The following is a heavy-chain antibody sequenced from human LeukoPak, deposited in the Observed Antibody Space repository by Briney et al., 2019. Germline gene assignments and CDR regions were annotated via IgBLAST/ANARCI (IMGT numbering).Heavy chain of an antibody. J-gene: IGHJ4*02. Sequence: GASVKVSCKASGGTFSSYAISWVRQAPGQGLEWMGGIIPIFGTANYAQKFQGRVTITTDESTSTAYMELSSLRSGDTAVYYCARVGEGAAKDWGQGTLVTVSS. CDR2: IIPIFGTA. D-gene: IGHD1-26*01. CDR1: GGTFSSYA. V-gene: IGHV1-69*05. CDR3: ARVGEGAAKD.